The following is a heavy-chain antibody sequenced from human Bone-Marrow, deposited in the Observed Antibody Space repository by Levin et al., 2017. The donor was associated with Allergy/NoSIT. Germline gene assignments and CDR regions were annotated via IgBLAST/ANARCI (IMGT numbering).Heavy chain of an antibody. D-gene: IGHD6-13*01. Sequence: GGSLRLSCAVSGFTFSDYSMNWVRQAPGKGLEWVSSISSGSAYIHYADSMKGRFTISRDNAKNSLYLQMNNLRAEDTALYYCTRDEYSSSSFDSWGQGTLVTVSS. CDR3: TRDEYSSSSFDS. CDR1: GFTFSDYS. CDR2: ISSGSAYI. V-gene: IGHV3-21*01. J-gene: IGHJ4*02.